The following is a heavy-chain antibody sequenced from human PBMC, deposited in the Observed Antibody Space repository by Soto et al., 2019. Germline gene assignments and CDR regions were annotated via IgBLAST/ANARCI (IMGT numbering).Heavy chain of an antibody. J-gene: IGHJ5*02. CDR3: AKGGNPIAVAGRRGVVNWFDP. CDR2: ISGSGGST. CDR1: GFTFSSYA. V-gene: IGHV3-23*01. D-gene: IGHD6-19*01. Sequence: GGSLRLSCAASGFTFSSYAMSWVRQAPGKGLEWVSAISGSGGSTYYADSVKGRFTISRDNSKNTLYLQMNSLRAEDTAVYYCAKGGNPIAVAGRRGVVNWFDPWGQGTLVTVSS.